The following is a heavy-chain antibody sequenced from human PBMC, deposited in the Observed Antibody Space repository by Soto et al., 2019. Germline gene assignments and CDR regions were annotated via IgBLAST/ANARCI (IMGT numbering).Heavy chain of an antibody. D-gene: IGHD6-13*01. J-gene: IGHJ6*02. CDR2: IYYSGST. CDR1: GGSISSGDYY. CDR3: ARTGYSSSWQTSYYYYYGMDV. V-gene: IGHV4-30-4*01. Sequence: PSETLSLTCTVSGGSISSGDYYWSWIRQPPGKGLEWIGYIYYSGSTYYNPSLKSRVTISVDTSKNQFSLKLSSVTAADTAVYYCARTGYSSSWQTSYYYYYGMDVWGQGTTVTVSS.